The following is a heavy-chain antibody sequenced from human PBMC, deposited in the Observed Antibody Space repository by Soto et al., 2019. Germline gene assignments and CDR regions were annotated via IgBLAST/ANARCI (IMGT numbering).Heavy chain of an antibody. J-gene: IGHJ3*02. CDR2: IQSDGSST. CDR1: GFTFSIYW. CDR3: AKEMGNLGYCSGGSCYSDAFDI. D-gene: IGHD2-15*01. Sequence: GGSLRLSCATSGFTFSIYWMHWVRQAPGKGLVWVSRIQSDGSSTDYADSVKGRFTISRDNAKNTLYLQMNSLRAEDTAVYYCAKEMGNLGYCSGGSCYSDAFDIWGQGTMVTVSS. V-gene: IGHV3-74*01.